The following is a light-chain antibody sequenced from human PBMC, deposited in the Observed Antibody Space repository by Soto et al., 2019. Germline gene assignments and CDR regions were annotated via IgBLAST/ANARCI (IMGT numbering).Light chain of an antibody. Sequence: EIVLTQSPATLSLSPGERTTLSCRASQSVSSYLAWYQQKPGQAPRLLIYDASNRATGIPARFSGSGSGTDFTLTIRSLEPEDFAVYYCQQRSNWWTFGQGTEVDIK. V-gene: IGKV3-11*01. J-gene: IGKJ1*01. CDR2: DAS. CDR3: QQRSNWWT. CDR1: QSVSSY.